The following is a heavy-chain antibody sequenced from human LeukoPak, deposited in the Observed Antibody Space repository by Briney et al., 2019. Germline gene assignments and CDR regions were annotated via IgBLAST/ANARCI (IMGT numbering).Heavy chain of an antibody. CDR2: INPNSGGT. CDR1: GYTFTGYY. J-gene: IGHJ5*02. D-gene: IGHD3-10*01. CDR3: ARDYGSGSYSYNWFDP. Sequence: RASVKVSCKASGYTFTGYYMHWVRQAPGQGLEWMGWINPNSGGTNYAQKFQGRVTMTRDTSISTAYMELSRLRSDDTAVYYCARDYGSGSYSYNWFDPWGQGTLVTVSS. V-gene: IGHV1-2*02.